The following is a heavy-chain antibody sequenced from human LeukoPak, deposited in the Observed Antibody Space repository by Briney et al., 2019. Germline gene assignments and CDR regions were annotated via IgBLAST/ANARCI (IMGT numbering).Heavy chain of an antibody. CDR1: GGSFSGYY. V-gene: IGHV4-34*01. D-gene: IGHD5-18*01. CDR3: AREYSYGGVPDY. J-gene: IGHJ4*02. Sequence: KPSETLSLTCAVYGGSFSGYYWSWIRQPPGKGLEWIGEINHSGSTNYNPSLKSRVTISVDTSKNQFSLKLSSVTAADTAVYYCAREYSYGGVPDYWGQGTLVTVSS. CDR2: INHSGST.